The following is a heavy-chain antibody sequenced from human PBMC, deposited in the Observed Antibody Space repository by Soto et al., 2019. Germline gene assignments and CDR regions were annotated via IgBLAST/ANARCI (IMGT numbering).Heavy chain of an antibody. V-gene: IGHV1-69*01. D-gene: IGHD2-2*02. CDR1: GGTFSSYA. CDR3: ARGRYCSSTSCYTIGRYYYYYGMDV. CDR2: IIPIFGTA. Sequence: QVPLVQSGAEVKKPGSSVKVSCKASGGTFSSYAISWVRQAPGQGLEWMGGIIPIFGTANYAQKFQGRVTITADESTSTAYMELSRLRSEDTAVYYCARGRYCSSTSCYTIGRYYYYYGMDVWGQGTTVTVSS. J-gene: IGHJ6*02.